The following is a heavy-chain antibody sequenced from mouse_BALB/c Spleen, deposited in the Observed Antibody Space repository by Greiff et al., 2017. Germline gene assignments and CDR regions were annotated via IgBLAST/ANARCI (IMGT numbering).Heavy chain of an antibody. V-gene: IGHV1S135*01. CDR2: IDPYNGGT. D-gene: IGHD1-2*01. CDR1: GYAFTSYN. Sequence: VHVKQSGPELVKPGASVKVSCKASGYAFTSYNMYWVKQSHGKSLEWIGYIDPYNGGTSYNQKFKGKATLTVDKSSSTAYMHLNSLTSEDSAVYYCARSLTATDWYFDVWGAGTTVTVSS. CDR3: ARSLTATDWYFDV. J-gene: IGHJ1*01.